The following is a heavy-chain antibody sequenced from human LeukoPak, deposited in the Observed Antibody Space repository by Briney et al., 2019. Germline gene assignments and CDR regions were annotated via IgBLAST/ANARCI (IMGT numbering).Heavy chain of an antibody. Sequence: PGGSLRLSCAASGFTFSSYEMNWVRQAPGKGLEWVSYISSSGSAIYYADSVKGRFTFSRDNAKNSLYLQMNSLRAEDTAVYYCAREITAGATDYYGMDVWGQGTTVTVSS. CDR3: AREITAGATDYYGMDV. CDR1: GFTFSSYE. D-gene: IGHD1-26*01. CDR2: ISSSGSAI. J-gene: IGHJ6*02. V-gene: IGHV3-48*03.